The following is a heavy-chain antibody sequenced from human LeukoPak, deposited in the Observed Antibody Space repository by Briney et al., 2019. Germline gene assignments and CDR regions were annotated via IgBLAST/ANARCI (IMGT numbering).Heavy chain of an antibody. CDR1: GGSISGYY. D-gene: IGHD6-19*01. CDR2: IYYSRST. Sequence: SETLSLTCTVSGGSISGYYWSWIRQPPGKGLEWIGYIYYSRSTNYNPSLKSRVTTSVDTSKNQFSLKLNSVTAADTALYYCARETGSPGAVAGLFDYWGQGTLVTVSS. V-gene: IGHV4-59*01. J-gene: IGHJ4*02. CDR3: ARETGSPGAVAGLFDY.